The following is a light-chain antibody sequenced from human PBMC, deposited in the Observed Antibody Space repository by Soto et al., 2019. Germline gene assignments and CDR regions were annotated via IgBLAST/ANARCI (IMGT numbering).Light chain of an antibody. V-gene: IGLV2-14*01. CDR1: SSDVGGYNY. J-gene: IGLJ1*01. CDR3: SSYTSSSTDV. Sequence: QSALTQPASVSGSPGQSITISCTGTSSDVGGYNYVSWYQQHPGQAPKLMIYEVSNRPSGVSNRFSGSKSGNTASLTISGLQAEYEADYYCSSYTSSSTDVFGTGTKLTVL. CDR2: EVS.